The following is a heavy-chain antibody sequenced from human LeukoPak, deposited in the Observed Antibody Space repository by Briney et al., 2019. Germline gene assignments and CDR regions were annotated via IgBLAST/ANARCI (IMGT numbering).Heavy chain of an antibody. CDR1: GGTFSSYA. Sequence: GASVKVSCKASGGTFSSYAISWVRQAPGQGLEWMGGIIPIFGTANYAQKFQGRVTITADESTSTAYMELSSLRSEDTAVYYCARGNTYDYVWGSYRHYFDYWGQGTLVTVSS. CDR3: ARGNTYDYVWGSYRHYFDY. J-gene: IGHJ4*02. D-gene: IGHD3-16*02. CDR2: IIPIFGTA. V-gene: IGHV1-69*13.